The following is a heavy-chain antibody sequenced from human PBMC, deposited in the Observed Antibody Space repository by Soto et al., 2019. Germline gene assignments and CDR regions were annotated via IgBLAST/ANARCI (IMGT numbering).Heavy chain of an antibody. Sequence: EVQLLESGGGLVQPGGSLRLSCAASGFTFSIYAMSWVRQVPGKGLEWVSTISGNGGTSYADFVRGRFTISRDNSKNTHYLQMNSLRVDDTAIYYCAKDAPGSGWLSDYWGQGTLVTVSS. D-gene: IGHD3-22*01. CDR3: AKDAPGSGWLSDY. J-gene: IGHJ4*02. CDR1: GFTFSIYA. CDR2: ISGNGGT. V-gene: IGHV3-23*01.